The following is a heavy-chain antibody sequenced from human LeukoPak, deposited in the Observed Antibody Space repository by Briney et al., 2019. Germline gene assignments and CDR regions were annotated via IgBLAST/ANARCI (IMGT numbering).Heavy chain of an antibody. V-gene: IGHV3-9*03. CDR2: ISWNSGVI. CDR1: GFTFDDYA. Sequence: GRSLRLSWAAAGFTFDDYATHWVRQAPGKGREWVSGISWNSGVIGYADSVKGRVTISRDNAKNSLYLQMNSLRAEDMAFYYCAKAGLHGFDYWGQGTLVTVSS. CDR3: AKAGLHGFDY. J-gene: IGHJ4*02.